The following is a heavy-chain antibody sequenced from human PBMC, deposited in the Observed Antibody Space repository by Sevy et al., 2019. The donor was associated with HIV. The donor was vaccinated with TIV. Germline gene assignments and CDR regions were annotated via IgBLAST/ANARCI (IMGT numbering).Heavy chain of an antibody. V-gene: IGHV4-59*01. D-gene: IGHD1-1*01. CDR3: ARDSTTRPRVLDY. CDR1: GGSISSYF. Sequence: SEILSLTCSVSGGSISSYFWTWVRQSPGKGLECIGNIYFTGNTDYSPALKSRVILSLDTSKSQFSLTLKSVTAADTAIYFCARDSTTRPRVLDYWGQGTLVTVSS. CDR2: IYFTGNT. J-gene: IGHJ4*02.